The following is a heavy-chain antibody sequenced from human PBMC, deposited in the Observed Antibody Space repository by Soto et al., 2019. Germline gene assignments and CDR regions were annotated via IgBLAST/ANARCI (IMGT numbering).Heavy chain of an antibody. CDR1: GFTFSSYS. V-gene: IGHV3-48*02. Sequence: EVHLVESGGGLVQPGGSLRLSCAASGFTFSSYSLNWVRQAPGKGLEWVSYITSSGTTVYYADSVSGRFTISRDNAKNSLYLQMNSLRDDATAVYYCARGSSNSAYYFDFWGQGTLVTVSS. J-gene: IGHJ4*02. D-gene: IGHD6-13*01. CDR3: ARGSSNSAYYFDF. CDR2: ITSSGTTV.